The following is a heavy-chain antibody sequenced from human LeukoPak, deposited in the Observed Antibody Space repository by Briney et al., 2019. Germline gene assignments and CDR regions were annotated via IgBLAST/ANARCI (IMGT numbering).Heavy chain of an antibody. CDR1: GGSFSGSY. D-gene: IGHD3-3*01. CDR3: ASRGDQLRFLEWIYMDV. Sequence: SETLSLTCAVYGGSFSGSYWSWIRQPPGKGLEWIGEINHSGDTNYNPSLKSRLTISIDTSKNQFSLKLSSVTAADTAVYYCASRGDQLRFLEWIYMDVWGKGTTVTVSS. J-gene: IGHJ6*03. V-gene: IGHV4-34*01. CDR2: INHSGDT.